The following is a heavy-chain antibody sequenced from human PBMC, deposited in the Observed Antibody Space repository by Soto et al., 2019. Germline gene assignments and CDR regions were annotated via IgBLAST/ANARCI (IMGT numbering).Heavy chain of an antibody. V-gene: IGHV3-23*01. CDR3: AKVSSPYCSSTSCYLDY. CDR2: ISGSGGST. Sequence: GGSLRLSCAASGFPFSSYSMSWVRQAPGKGLEWVSAISGSGGSTYYADSVKGRFTISRDNSKNTLYLQMNSLRAEDTAVYYCAKVSSPYCSSTSCYLDYWGQGTLVTVSS. CDR1: GFPFSSYS. D-gene: IGHD2-2*01. J-gene: IGHJ4*02.